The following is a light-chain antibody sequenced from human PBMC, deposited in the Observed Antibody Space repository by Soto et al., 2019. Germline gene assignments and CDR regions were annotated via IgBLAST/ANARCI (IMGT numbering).Light chain of an antibody. J-gene: IGLJ1*01. CDR1: SSDVGGYNY. CDR2: EVS. CDR3: SSYTSSSPLCV. Sequence: QSVLTQPASVSGSPGQSITISCTGTSSDVGGYNYVSWYQQHPGKAPKLMIYEVSNRPSGVSNRFSGSKSGNTASLTISGVQAEDEADYYCSSYTSSSPLCVFGTGTKLTVL. V-gene: IGLV2-14*01.